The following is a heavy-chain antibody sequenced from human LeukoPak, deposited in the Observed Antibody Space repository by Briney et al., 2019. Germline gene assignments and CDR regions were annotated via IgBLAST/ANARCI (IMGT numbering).Heavy chain of an antibody. J-gene: IGHJ4*02. CDR2: INQEGSEK. D-gene: IGHD5-24*01. Sequence: GGSLRLSCEVSGLIFRSYWMSWVRQAPGKGLEWVANINQEGSEKYFEDSVKARFTISRDNAKNSLHLQMNTLRAEDTAVYYCARERDGRFFDYWGQGTLVTVSS. V-gene: IGHV3-7*01. CDR3: ARERDGRFFDY. CDR1: GLIFRSYW.